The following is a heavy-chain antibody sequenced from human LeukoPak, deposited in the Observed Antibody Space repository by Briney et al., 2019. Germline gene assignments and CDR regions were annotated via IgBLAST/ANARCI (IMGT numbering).Heavy chain of an antibody. CDR2: IYYSGYT. J-gene: IGHJ5*02. D-gene: IGHD3-10*01. CDR3: TRTPDITMVRGVGLFDP. Sequence: SETLSLTCTVSGVSMSGSNYYWGWIRQPPGKGLGWIARIYYSGYTSYIPSLKSRVTMSVDTSKNQFSLKLSSGAAADTAVYFCTRTPDITMVRGVGLFDPWGQGTLVSVSS. V-gene: IGHV4-39*01. CDR1: GVSMSGSNYY.